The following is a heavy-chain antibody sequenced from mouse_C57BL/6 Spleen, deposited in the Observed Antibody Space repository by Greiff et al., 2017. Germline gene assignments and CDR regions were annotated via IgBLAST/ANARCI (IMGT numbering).Heavy chain of an antibody. CDR2: IRLKSDNYAT. Sequence: EVQRVESGGGLVQPGGSMKLSCVASGFTFSNYWMNWVRQSPEKGLEWVAQIRLKSDNYATHYAESVKGRFTISRDDSKSSVYLQMNNLRAEDTGIYYCTGNTPYYGTDWYFDVWGTGTTVTVSS. J-gene: IGHJ1*03. D-gene: IGHD1-1*01. CDR1: GFTFSNYW. V-gene: IGHV6-3*01. CDR3: TGNTPYYGTDWYFDV.